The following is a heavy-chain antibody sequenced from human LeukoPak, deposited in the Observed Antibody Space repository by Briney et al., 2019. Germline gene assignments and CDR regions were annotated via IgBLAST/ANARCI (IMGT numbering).Heavy chain of an antibody. D-gene: IGHD2-2*01. J-gene: IGHJ4*02. CDR1: GYTFTSCA. CDR2: INTNTGNP. Sequence: ASVKVSCKASGYTFTSCAMNRVRQAPGHGLEWRGWINTNTGNPTYAQGFTGRFVFSLDTSVSTAYLQISSLKAEDTAVYYCTRQGPGYCGSTSCYGVDYWGQGTLVTVSS. CDR3: TRQGPGYCGSTSCYGVDY. V-gene: IGHV7-4-1*02.